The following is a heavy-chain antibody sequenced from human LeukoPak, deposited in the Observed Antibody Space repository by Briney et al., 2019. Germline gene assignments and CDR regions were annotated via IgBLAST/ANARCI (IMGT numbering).Heavy chain of an antibody. CDR2: IYHSGGT. Sequence: SETLSLTCAVSGYSISSGYYWGWIRQPPGKGLEWIGSIYHSGGTYYNPSLKSRVTISVDTSKNQFSLNLSSVTAADTAVYYCARGFYDYVWGSYRFNYFDYWGQGTLVTVSS. D-gene: IGHD3-16*02. CDR3: ARGFYDYVWGSYRFNYFDY. V-gene: IGHV4-38-2*01. CDR1: GYSISSGYY. J-gene: IGHJ4*02.